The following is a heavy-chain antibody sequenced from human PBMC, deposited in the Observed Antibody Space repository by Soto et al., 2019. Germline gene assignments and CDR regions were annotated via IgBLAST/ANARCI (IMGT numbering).Heavy chain of an antibody. CDR2: INPSGDGT. CDR3: TRSYSGGAGVDF. V-gene: IGHV1-46*01. D-gene: IGHD1-26*01. Sequence: QVQLVQSGAEVRKPGASVKVSCRASGYSFTSYYMHWVRQAPGQGLEWVGIINPSGDGTTYTQKFQGRATVYRDTSTSTVYLELSSLTSEDAAVYFFTRSYSGGAGVDFWGQGTLVTVSS. CDR1: GYSFTSYY. J-gene: IGHJ4*02.